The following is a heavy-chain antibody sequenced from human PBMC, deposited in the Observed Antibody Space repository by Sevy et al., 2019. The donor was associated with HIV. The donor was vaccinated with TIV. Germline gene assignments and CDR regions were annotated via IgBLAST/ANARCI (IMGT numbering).Heavy chain of an antibody. CDR3: TRVEGAADWGMDV. CDR1: GFTFDDYT. Sequence: GGSLRLSCRASGFTFDDYTMSWVRQAPGKGLEWVAFIRSKAYGGTTEYAESVKGRFTISRDESKSIAYLQMNSLKTEATAVYYCTRVEGAADWGMDVWGQGTTVTVSS. CDR2: IRSKAYGGTT. V-gene: IGHV3-49*04. J-gene: IGHJ6*02. D-gene: IGHD1-26*01.